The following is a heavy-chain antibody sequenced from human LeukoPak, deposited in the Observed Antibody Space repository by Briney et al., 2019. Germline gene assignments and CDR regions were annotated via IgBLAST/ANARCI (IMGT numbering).Heavy chain of an antibody. J-gene: IGHJ4*02. CDR1: GGSISSSSYY. Sequence: SETLSLTCTVSGGSISSSSYYWGWIRQPPGKGLEWIGSIYYSGSTYYNPSVKSRITISVDTSKNQFSLKLSSVTAADTAVYYCARLGWELFLYYFDYWGQGTLVTVSS. D-gene: IGHD1-26*01. CDR3: ARLGWELFLYYFDY. CDR2: IYYSGST. V-gene: IGHV4-39*01.